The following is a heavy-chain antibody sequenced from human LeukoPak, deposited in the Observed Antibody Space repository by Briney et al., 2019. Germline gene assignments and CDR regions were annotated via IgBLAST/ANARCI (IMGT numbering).Heavy chain of an antibody. V-gene: IGHV4-34*01. CDR3: AGVVKGWLGKQNWFDP. D-gene: IGHD3-10*01. J-gene: IGHJ5*02. CDR1: GGSFSGYY. Sequence: KPSETLSLTCAVYGGSFSGYYWSWIRQPPGKGLEWIGEINHSGSTNYNPSLKSRVTISVDTSKNQFSLKLSSVTAADTAVYYCAGVVKGWLGKQNWFDPWGQGTLVTVSS. CDR2: INHSGST.